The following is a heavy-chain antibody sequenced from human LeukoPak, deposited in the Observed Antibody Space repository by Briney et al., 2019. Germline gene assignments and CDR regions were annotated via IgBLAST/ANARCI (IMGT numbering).Heavy chain of an antibody. CDR2: ISWDGGST. J-gene: IGHJ6*03. Sequence: GGSLRLSCAASGFTFDDYAMHWVRQAPGKGLEWVSLISWDGGSTYYAGSVKGRFTISRDNSKNSLYLQMNSLRAEDTALYYCAKEQAAKYYYYYMDVWGKGTTVTVSS. D-gene: IGHD2-15*01. CDR3: AKEQAAKYYYYYMDV. V-gene: IGHV3-43D*03. CDR1: GFTFDDYA.